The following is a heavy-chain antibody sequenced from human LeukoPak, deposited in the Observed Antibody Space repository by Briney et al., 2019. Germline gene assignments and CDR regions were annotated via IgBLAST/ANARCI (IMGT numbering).Heavy chain of an antibody. D-gene: IGHD6-19*01. CDR2: ITTSSSYT. V-gene: IGHV3-21*01. J-gene: IGHJ4*02. CDR3: ARNGDSSGWFSASDY. CDR1: GFSFSSYN. Sequence: GGSLRLSCEASGFSFSSYNMDWVRQTPGKGLEWISSITTSSSYTFYADSVKGRFTISRDNAKNSLYLQMNSLRAEDTAVYYCARNGDSSGWFSASDYWGQGNLVTVSS.